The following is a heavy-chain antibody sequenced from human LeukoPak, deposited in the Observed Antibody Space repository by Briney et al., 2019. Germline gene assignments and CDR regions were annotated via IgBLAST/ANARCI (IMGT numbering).Heavy chain of an antibody. J-gene: IGHJ4*02. CDR1: GFPFSSYG. D-gene: IGHD3-16*01. V-gene: IGHV3-30*18. Sequence: GGSLRLSCAASGFPFSSYGMHWVRQAPGKGLEWVAVISYDGSRKYYADSVKGRFSISRDNSKNTLYLQMNSLRAEDTAVYYCAKEIGGWGGSFFDYWGQGTLVTVSS. CDR2: ISYDGSRK. CDR3: AKEIGGWGGSFFDY.